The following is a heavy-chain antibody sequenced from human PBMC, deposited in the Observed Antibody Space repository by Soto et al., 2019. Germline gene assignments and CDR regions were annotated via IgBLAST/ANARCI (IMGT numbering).Heavy chain of an antibody. V-gene: IGHV1-2*04. CDR2: INPNSGGT. J-gene: IGHJ4*02. Sequence: ASVKVSCKASGYTFTGYYMHWVRQAPGQGLEWMGWINPNSGGTNYAQKFQGWVTMTRDTSISTAYMELSRLRSDDTAVYYCARGSYCSSTSCQMEIDYWGQGTLVTVSS. D-gene: IGHD2-2*01. CDR3: ARGSYCSSTSCQMEIDY. CDR1: GYTFTGYY.